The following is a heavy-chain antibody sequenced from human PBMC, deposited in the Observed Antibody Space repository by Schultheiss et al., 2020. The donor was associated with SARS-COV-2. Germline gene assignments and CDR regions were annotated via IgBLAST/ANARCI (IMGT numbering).Heavy chain of an antibody. CDR2: IQWDDEK. Sequence: SGPTLVKPTQTLTLTCTFSGFSLSTSGMCVSWIRQPPGKALEWLALIQWDDEKRYTPSLNSRLTVTKDTSKNQVVLTMTNLDPVDTATYYCAHSFYGMDVWGQGTTVTVSS. J-gene: IGHJ6*02. V-gene: IGHV2-5*08. CDR1: GFSLSTSGMC. CDR3: AHSFYGMDV.